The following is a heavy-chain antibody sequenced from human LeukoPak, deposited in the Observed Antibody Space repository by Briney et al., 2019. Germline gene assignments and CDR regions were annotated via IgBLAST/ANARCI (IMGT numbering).Heavy chain of an antibody. J-gene: IGHJ6*02. D-gene: IGHD6-13*01. V-gene: IGHV1-46*01. CDR1: GYTFTKFY. CDR3: ATWGSSSSPLPSLDV. Sequence: VASVSVSCKASGYTFTKFYLRWVRRVPGQWLEWMGVIDPSGGGTTYAQNFQDRITMSRDTSTSTAYMELSSLRSEDTAVYYCATWGSSSSPLPSLDVWGQGTTVTVSS. CDR2: IDPSGGGT.